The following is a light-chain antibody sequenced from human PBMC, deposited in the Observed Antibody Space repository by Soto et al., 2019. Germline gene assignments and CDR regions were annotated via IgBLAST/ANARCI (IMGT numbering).Light chain of an antibody. J-gene: IGKJ1*01. V-gene: IGKV1-5*01. CDR3: QQYDTYWT. CDR1: QSISSW. CDR2: DAS. Sequence: DIQMTQSPSSLSASVGDGVTITCRASQSISSWLAWYQHKPVKAPNLLIYDASSLESGVPSRFSGSXXGTEFTLTISXLXPDDIATYYCQQYDTYWTFGQGTKVDIK.